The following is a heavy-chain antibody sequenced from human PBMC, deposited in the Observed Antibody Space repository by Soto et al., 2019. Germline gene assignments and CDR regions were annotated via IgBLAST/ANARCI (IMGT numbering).Heavy chain of an antibody. Sequence: EVQLLESGGGLVQPGGSLRLSCAASGFTFSGYAMSWVRQAPGKGLEWVSTFGTGGVKYYADSAKGRFSISRDNSKNTLYLQMNSLRAEDTDVYYCATYCGGSSCGSSRAFDIWGQGTMVTVSS. CDR2: FGTGGVK. V-gene: IGHV3-23*01. J-gene: IGHJ3*02. CDR3: ATYCGGSSCGSSRAFDI. CDR1: GFTFSGYA. D-gene: IGHD2-15*01.